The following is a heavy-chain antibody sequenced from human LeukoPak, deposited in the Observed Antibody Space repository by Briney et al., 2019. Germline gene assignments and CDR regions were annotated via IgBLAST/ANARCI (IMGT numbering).Heavy chain of an antibody. Sequence: GGSLRLSCAASGFTFSSYSMNWVRQAPGKGLEWVSSISSSSSYIYYADPVKGRFTISRDNAKSSLYLQMNSLRAEDTAVYYCAREPYYYDSSGYPFDYWGQGTLVTVSS. CDR3: AREPYYYDSSGYPFDY. CDR1: GFTFSSYS. D-gene: IGHD3-22*01. J-gene: IGHJ4*02. CDR2: ISSSSSYI. V-gene: IGHV3-21*01.